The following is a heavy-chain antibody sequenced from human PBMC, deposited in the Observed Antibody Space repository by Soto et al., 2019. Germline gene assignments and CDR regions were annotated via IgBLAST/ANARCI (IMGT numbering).Heavy chain of an antibody. CDR2: ICYDGSNK. CDR3: ARAYGGNPALFDP. CDR1: GFTFSSYG. D-gene: IGHD4-17*01. J-gene: IGHJ5*02. Sequence: GGSLRLSCAASGFTFSSYGMHWVRQAPGKGLEWVAVICYDGSNKYYADSVKGRFTFSRDNSKNTLYLQMNSLRAEDTAVYYCARAYGGNPALFDPCGQGTLVTVSS. V-gene: IGHV3-33*01.